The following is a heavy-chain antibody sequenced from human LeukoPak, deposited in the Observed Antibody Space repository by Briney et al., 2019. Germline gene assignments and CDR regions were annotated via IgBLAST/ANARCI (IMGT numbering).Heavy chain of an antibody. J-gene: IGHJ3*02. V-gene: IGHV1-2*02. CDR2: INPNSGGT. CDR1: GYTFTGYY. CDR3: ARDRAYYDISDAFDI. D-gene: IGHD3-9*01. Sequence: GASVKVSCKASGYTFTGYYMHWVRQAPGQGLEWMGWINPNSGGTNYAQKFQGRVTMTRDTSISTAYMELSRLRSDDTAVYYCARDRAYYDISDAFDIWGQGTMVTVSS.